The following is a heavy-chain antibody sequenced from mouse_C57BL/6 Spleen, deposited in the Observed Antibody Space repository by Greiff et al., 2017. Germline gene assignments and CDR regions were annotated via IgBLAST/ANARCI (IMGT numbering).Heavy chain of an antibody. J-gene: IGHJ4*01. D-gene: IGHD1-1*01. CDR3: ARSYYGSSYNSAMGY. CDR2: IYPRSGNT. CDR1: GYTFTSYG. V-gene: IGHV1-81*01. Sequence: QVQLQQSGAELARPGASVKLSCKASGYTFTSYGISWVKQRTGQGLEWIGEIYPRSGNTNYNEKFKGKATLTADKSSSTAYMELRSLTSEDSAVYFCARSYYGSSYNSAMGYWGQGTSVTVSS.